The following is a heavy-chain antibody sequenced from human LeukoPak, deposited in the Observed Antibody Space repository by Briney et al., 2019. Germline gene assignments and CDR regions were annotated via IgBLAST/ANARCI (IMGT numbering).Heavy chain of an antibody. V-gene: IGHV4-39*01. Sequence: PSETLSLTCTVSGGSISSSSYSWGWIRQPPGKGLEWVGSIYYSGSTYYNPSLKSRVTISVDTSKNQFSLKLSSVTAADTAVYYCARGVRLSLHPVVAIFGVVTWYFDLWGRGTLVTVSS. CDR2: IYYSGST. CDR3: ARGVRLSLHPVVAIFGVVTWYFDL. J-gene: IGHJ2*01. D-gene: IGHD3-3*01. CDR1: GGSISSSSYS.